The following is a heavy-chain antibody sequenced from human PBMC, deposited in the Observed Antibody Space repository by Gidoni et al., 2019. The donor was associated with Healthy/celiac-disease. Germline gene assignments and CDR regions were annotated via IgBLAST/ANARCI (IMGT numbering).Heavy chain of an antibody. CDR2: ISGSGGST. D-gene: IGHD3-16*01. CDR3: AKADRYDYIWR. CDR1: GFTFSSYA. V-gene: IGHV3-23*01. Sequence: ELQLLESGGGLLQPGGSLRLSCAASGFTFSSYAMSWVRQAPGKGLEWVSAISGSGGSTYYADSVKGRFTISRDNSKNTLYLQMNSLRAEDTAVYYCAKADRYDYIWRWGQGTLVTVSS. J-gene: IGHJ4*02.